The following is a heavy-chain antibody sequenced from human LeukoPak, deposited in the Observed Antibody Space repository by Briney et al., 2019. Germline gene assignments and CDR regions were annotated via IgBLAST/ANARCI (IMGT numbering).Heavy chain of an antibody. CDR2: ISWNSGSI. CDR3: AKDWRGGFGYWHFDL. V-gene: IGHV3-9*01. J-gene: IGHJ2*01. Sequence: GRSLRLSCAASGFTFDDYAMHWVRQAPGKGLEWVSGISWNSGSIGYADSVKGRFTISRDNAKNSLYLQMNSLRAEDTALYYCAKDWRGGFGYWHFDLWGRGTLVTVSS. CDR1: GFTFDDYA. D-gene: IGHD3-10*01.